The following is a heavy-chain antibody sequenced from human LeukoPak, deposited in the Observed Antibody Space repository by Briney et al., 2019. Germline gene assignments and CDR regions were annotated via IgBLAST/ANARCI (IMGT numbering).Heavy chain of an antibody. CDR3: TSSTMVRGVTIYWYFDL. CDR1: GFTFSNAR. J-gene: IGHJ2*01. Sequence: GGSLRLSCAASGFTFSNARMSWVRQAPGKGLEWVGRIKSKTDGGTTDYAAPVKGRFTISRDDSKNTLYLQMNSLKTEDTAVYYCTSSTMVRGVTIYWYFDLWGRGTLVTVSS. CDR2: IKSKTDGGTT. D-gene: IGHD3-10*01. V-gene: IGHV3-15*01.